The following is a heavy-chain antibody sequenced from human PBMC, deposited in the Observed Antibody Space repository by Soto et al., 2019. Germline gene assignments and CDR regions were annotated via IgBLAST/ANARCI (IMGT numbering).Heavy chain of an antibody. CDR1: GGSISSGGYY. CDR3: ARAAHYSSPFRWFGP. Sequence: QVQLQESGPGLVKPSQTLSLTCTVSGGSISSGGYYWSWIRQHPGKGLEWIGYIYYSGSTYYNPSLKSRVTMAVDTSKNQFSLKRSSVTAADTAVYYCARAAHYSSPFRWFGPWGQGTLVTVSS. J-gene: IGHJ5*02. V-gene: IGHV4-31*03. D-gene: IGHD6-13*01. CDR2: IYYSGST.